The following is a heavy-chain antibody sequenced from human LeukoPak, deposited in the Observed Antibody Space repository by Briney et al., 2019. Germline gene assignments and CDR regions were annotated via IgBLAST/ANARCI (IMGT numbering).Heavy chain of an antibody. J-gene: IGHJ4*02. D-gene: IGHD3-9*01. CDR3: AKWGDYDILTGYYDADY. CDR2: IVGSGGST. V-gene: IGHV3-23*01. CDR1: GFTFNNYA. Sequence: GESLTLSCAASGFTFNNYAMSWVRQAPRQGLEWVSAIVGSGGSTYYADSVKGRFTISRDNPTKTLYLQMNSLRAEDTAVYYCAKWGDYDILTGYYDADYWGQGTLVTVSS.